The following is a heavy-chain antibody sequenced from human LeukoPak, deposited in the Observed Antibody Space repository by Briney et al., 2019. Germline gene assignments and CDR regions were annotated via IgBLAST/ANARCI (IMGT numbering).Heavy chain of an antibody. CDR1: GVSFSSYA. CDR2: IIPIFGTA. J-gene: IGHJ3*02. CDR3: ARDGHPHDYGDYGAFDI. D-gene: IGHD4-17*01. Sequence: ASVKVYCKASGVSFSSYAISLLRQAPGPGLDWMGRIIPIFGTANYAQKFQGRVTITTDESTSTAYMELSSLRSEDTAVYYCARDGHPHDYGDYGAFDIWGQGTMVTVSS. V-gene: IGHV1-69*05.